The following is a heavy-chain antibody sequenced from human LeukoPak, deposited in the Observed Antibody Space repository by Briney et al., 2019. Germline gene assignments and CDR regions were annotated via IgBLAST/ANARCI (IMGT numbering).Heavy chain of an antibody. D-gene: IGHD5-24*01. CDR1: GFTFSNYR. J-gene: IGHJ4*02. Sequence: GGSLTLSCAASGFTFSNYRMNWVRQAPGKGLEWVSSISRSSTYIYYADSVKGRFTISRDNAKNSLYLQMNSLRAEDTAVYYCAREGDGYNEFDYWGQ. CDR3: AREGDGYNEFDY. V-gene: IGHV3-21*01. CDR2: ISRSSTYI.